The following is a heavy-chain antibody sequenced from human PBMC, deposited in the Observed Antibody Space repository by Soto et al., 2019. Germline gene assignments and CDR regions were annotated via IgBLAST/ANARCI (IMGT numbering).Heavy chain of an antibody. CDR1: GFTFSSYA. J-gene: IGHJ4*02. V-gene: IGHV3-23*01. CDR2: IGSSGTNT. CDR3: AKRLDSDWYYFDH. D-gene: IGHD6-19*01. Sequence: EVQLLESGGGLVQPGGSLRLSCAASGFTFSSYAMSWVRQAPGMGLEWVSVIGSSGTNTYYADSVKGRFTISRDNSKNTLYLQMNSLRAEDTAVYHCAKRLDSDWYYFDHWGQGTLVTVSS.